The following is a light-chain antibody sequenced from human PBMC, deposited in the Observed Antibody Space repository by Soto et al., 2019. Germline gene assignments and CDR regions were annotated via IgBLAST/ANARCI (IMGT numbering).Light chain of an antibody. CDR3: LQDHTYPWT. J-gene: IGKJ1*01. CDR1: QSISSH. V-gene: IGKV1-6*02. Sequence: IQMTQSPSSLSASLGDRVTITCRASQSISSHLNWYQQKPGKAPKLLIYAASSLQSGVPSRFRGSGSGSEFTLTISSLQPEDSASYFCLQDHTYPWTFGQGTKVDIK. CDR2: AAS.